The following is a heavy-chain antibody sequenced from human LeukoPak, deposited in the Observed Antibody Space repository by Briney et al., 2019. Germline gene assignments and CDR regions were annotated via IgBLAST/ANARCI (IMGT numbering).Heavy chain of an antibody. Sequence: ASVKVSCKASGYMFTDYFMHWVRQAPGQGPEWMGWFNPKSGDKKYAQQFQGRVTMTRDTSINTAYMEMSGLTSDDTAVYYCARAQLLTAPAGTFADNWGQGTLVTVCS. CDR2: FNPKSGDK. J-gene: IGHJ4*02. CDR3: ARAQLLTAPAGTFADN. D-gene: IGHD6-13*01. CDR1: GYMFTDYF. V-gene: IGHV1-2*02.